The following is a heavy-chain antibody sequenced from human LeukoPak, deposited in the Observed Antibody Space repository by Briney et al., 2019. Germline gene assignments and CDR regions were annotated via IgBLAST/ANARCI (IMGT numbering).Heavy chain of an antibody. CDR2: IYTSGST. V-gene: IGHV4-61*02. CDR1: GGSISSGSYY. D-gene: IGHD6-13*01. CDR3: ARPLYSSSWYRIGAFDI. Sequence: PSETLSLTCTVSGGSISSGSYYWSWIRQPAGKGLEWIGRIYTSGSTNYNPSLKSRVTISVDTSKNQFSLKLSSVTAADTAVYYCARPLYSSSWYRIGAFDIWGQGTMVTVSS. J-gene: IGHJ3*02.